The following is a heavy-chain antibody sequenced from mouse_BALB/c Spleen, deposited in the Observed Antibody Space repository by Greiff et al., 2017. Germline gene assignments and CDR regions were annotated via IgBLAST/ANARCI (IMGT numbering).Heavy chain of an antibody. J-gene: IGHJ2*01. D-gene: IGHD2-10*02. Sequence: VQLQQPGAELVKPGASVKLSCKASGYTFTSYWMHWVKQRPGRGLEWIGNIDPYYGGTSYNQKFKGKATLTVDKSSSTAYMQLKSLTSEDSAVYYCAREYGNYADYWGQGTTLTVSS. V-gene: IGHV1S36*01. CDR1: GYTFTSYW. CDR3: AREYGNYADY. CDR2: IDPYYGGT.